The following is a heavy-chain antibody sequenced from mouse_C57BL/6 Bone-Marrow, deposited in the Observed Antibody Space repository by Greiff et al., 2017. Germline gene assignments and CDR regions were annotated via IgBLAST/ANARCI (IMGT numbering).Heavy chain of an antibody. CDR3: ARRGSSEAWFAY. CDR2: IYPGDGDT. Sequence: VQLQQSGAELVKPGASVKISCKASGYAFSSYWMNWVKQRPGKGLEWIGQIYPGDGDTTYNGKFKGKATLTADKSSSTAYMQLSSRTSEDSAVYFCARRGSSEAWFAYWGQGTLVTVSA. D-gene: IGHD1-1*01. J-gene: IGHJ3*01. CDR1: GYAFSSYW. V-gene: IGHV1-80*01.